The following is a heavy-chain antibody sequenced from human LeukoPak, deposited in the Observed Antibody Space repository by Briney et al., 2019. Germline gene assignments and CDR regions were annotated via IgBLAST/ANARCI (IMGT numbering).Heavy chain of an antibody. V-gene: IGHV3-7*01. Sequence: GGSLRLSCAASGFTFSNYWMGWVRQAPGKRLEWVANMNIDGSEKYYADSVKGRFSISRDNARNSVYLQMASLRVEDTAVYYCARDPVEWEPLLDYWGQGTLVTVSS. CDR3: ARDPVEWEPLLDY. CDR2: MNIDGSEK. J-gene: IGHJ4*02. D-gene: IGHD1-26*01. CDR1: GFTFSNYW.